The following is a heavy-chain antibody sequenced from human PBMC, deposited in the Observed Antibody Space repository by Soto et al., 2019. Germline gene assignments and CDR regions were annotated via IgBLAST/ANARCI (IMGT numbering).Heavy chain of an antibody. CDR3: ARQAYDFCSRYYMYNWFDP. CDR2: IYYSGST. D-gene: IGHD3-3*01. V-gene: IGHV4-39*01. Sequence: SETLSLTCTVSGGAISSSSYYWGWIRQPPGKGLEWIGSIYYSGSTYYNPSLKSRVTISVDTSKNQFYLKRSSVTAADTAVYDCARQAYDFCSRYYMYNWFDPWRPGTLVTVSS. J-gene: IGHJ5*02. CDR1: GGAISSSSYY.